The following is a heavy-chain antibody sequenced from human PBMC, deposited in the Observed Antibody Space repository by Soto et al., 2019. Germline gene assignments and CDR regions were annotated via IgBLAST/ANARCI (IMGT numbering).Heavy chain of an antibody. V-gene: IGHV3-7*01. CDR3: ASQVRDYIWGSPYYFDY. CDR2: IKQDGSEK. Sequence: GGSLRLSCAASGFTFSSYWMSWVRQAPGKGLEWVANIKQDGSEKYYVDSVKGRFTISRDNAKNSLYLQMNSLRAEDTAVYYCASQVRDYIWGSPYYFDYWGQGTLVTVSS. J-gene: IGHJ4*02. CDR1: GFTFSSYW. D-gene: IGHD3-16*01.